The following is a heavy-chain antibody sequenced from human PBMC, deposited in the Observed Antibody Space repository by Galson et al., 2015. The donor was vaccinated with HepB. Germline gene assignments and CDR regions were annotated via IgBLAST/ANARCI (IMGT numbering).Heavy chain of an antibody. CDR3: ARDAPRTAAGTWRFVGY. V-gene: IGHV7-4-1*02. CDR1: GYTFTSYA. D-gene: IGHD6-13*01. Sequence: SVKVSCKASGYTFTSYAMNWVRQAPGQGLEWMGWINTNTGNPTYAQGFTGRFVFSLDTSVSTAYLQISSLKAEDTAVYYCARDAPRTAAGTWRFVGYWGQGTLVTVSS. CDR2: INTNTGNP. J-gene: IGHJ4*02.